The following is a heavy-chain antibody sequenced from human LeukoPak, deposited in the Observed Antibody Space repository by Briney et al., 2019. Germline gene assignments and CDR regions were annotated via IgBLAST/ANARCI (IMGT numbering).Heavy chain of an antibody. Sequence: SETLSLTCAVYGGSFGGYYWSWIRQPPGKGLEWIGEINHSGSTNYNPSLKSRVTISVDTSKNQFSLKLSSVTAADTAVYYCATLGGYSYGSSGMDVWGQGTTVTVSS. CDR1: GGSFGGYY. CDR2: INHSGST. D-gene: IGHD5-18*01. J-gene: IGHJ6*02. CDR3: ATLGGYSYGSSGMDV. V-gene: IGHV4-34*01.